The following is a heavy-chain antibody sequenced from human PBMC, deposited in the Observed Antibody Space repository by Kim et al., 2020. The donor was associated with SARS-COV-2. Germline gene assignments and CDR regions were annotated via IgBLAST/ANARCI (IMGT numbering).Heavy chain of an antibody. Sequence: GGSLRLSCAASGFTFLSHAMNWVRQAPGKGLEWVSSISGSGGTTYYADSVKGRFTISRDNIKNTLYLQMNSLRAEDTAVYYCAKDGLFYYGMDVWGQGTTVTVSS. V-gene: IGHV3-23*01. J-gene: IGHJ6*02. CDR3: AKDGLFYYGMDV. CDR2: ISGSGGTT. CDR1: GFTFLSHA.